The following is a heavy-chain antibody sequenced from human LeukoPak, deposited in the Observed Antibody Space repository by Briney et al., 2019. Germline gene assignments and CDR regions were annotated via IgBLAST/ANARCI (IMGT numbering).Heavy chain of an antibody. CDR2: IYYNGGT. Sequence: SDTLSLTCTVSGGSISSTYYWGWIRQPPGKGLEWIGSIYYNGGTYDSPSLRSRVTISVDTSKNQFSLKLNSVTAADTAVYYCARRTVADYSDYFDFWGQGTLVTVSS. CDR1: GGSISSTYY. D-gene: IGHD2-15*01. V-gene: IGHV4-39*01. CDR3: ARRTVADYSDYFDF. J-gene: IGHJ4*02.